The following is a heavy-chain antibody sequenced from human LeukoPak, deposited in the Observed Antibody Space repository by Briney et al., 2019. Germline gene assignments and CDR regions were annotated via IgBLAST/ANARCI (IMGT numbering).Heavy chain of an antibody. CDR1: GFTFSSYA. Sequence: GGSLRLSCAASGFTFSSYAMSWVRQAPGKGLEWVSAISGSGGSTYYAGSVKGRFTISRDNSKNTLYLQMNSLRAEDTAVYYCAKDPPPMTTVTTFDYWGQGTLVTVSS. D-gene: IGHD4-11*01. CDR3: AKDPPPMTTVTTFDY. CDR2: ISGSGGST. J-gene: IGHJ4*02. V-gene: IGHV3-23*01.